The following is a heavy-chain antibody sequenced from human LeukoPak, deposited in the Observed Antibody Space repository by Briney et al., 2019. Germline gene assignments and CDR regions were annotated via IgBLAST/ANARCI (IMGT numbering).Heavy chain of an antibody. Sequence: GGSLRLSCTASGFSVSTHYMSWVRQAPGKVLDWVSVIYSGGSSYYALSVKGRFTISRDTSKNTLYLQMGSLRAEDMAVYYCARAKQGGLRWYENDGFDYWGQGTLVTVSS. J-gene: IGHJ4*02. CDR1: GFSVSTHY. CDR3: ARAKQGGLRWYENDGFDY. D-gene: IGHD4-23*01. CDR2: IYSGGSS. V-gene: IGHV3-53*05.